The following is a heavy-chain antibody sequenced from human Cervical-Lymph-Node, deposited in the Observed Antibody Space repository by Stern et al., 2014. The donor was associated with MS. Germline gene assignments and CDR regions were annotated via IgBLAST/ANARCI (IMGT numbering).Heavy chain of an antibody. Sequence: QVQLQESGPGLVKPSGTLSLTCAVSGGSISNTNWWGWVRQTPGMGLEWIGEIYHSGTTNFTPSLKSRVTMSVEKSKNPFSPELKPVTAADTAVYYCARVHSGYNWFDYWGQGTLVTVSS. J-gene: IGHJ4*02. CDR3: ARVHSGYNWFDY. CDR2: IYHSGTT. V-gene: IGHV4-4*02. CDR1: GGSISNTNW. D-gene: IGHD5-12*01.